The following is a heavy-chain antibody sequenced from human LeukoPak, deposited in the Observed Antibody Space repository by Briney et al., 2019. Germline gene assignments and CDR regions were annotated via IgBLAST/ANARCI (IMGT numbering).Heavy chain of an antibody. D-gene: IGHD3-3*01. Sequence: GGSLRLSCAASGFTFSSYAMSWVRQAPGKGLEWVSVISGSGSNTYYADSVKGRFTISRDNSKNTLYLQMNSLRAEDTAVYYCARDSRYYDFWSGYPYGMDVWGQGTTVTVSS. CDR3: ARDSRYYDFWSGYPYGMDV. J-gene: IGHJ6*02. CDR1: GFTFSSYA. CDR2: ISGSGSNT. V-gene: IGHV3-23*01.